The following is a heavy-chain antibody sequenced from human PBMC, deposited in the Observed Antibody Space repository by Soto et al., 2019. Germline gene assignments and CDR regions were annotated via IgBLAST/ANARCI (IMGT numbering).Heavy chain of an antibody. CDR2: IYHSGGT. Sequence: QVQLQESGPGLVEPSGTLSLTCSVCGGSISTNNWWSWVRQSPGRGLEWIGEIYHSGGTNYNPSLNSRVTMSVDKSKNQFSLEMTSVTAADTAVYYCARDKGAGTYMGFDYWGQGTLVTVSS. D-gene: IGHD3-10*01. V-gene: IGHV4-4*02. J-gene: IGHJ4*02. CDR1: GGSISTNNW. CDR3: ARDKGAGTYMGFDY.